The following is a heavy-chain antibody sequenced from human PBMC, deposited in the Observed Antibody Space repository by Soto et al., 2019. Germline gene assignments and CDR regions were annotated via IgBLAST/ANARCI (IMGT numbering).Heavy chain of an antibody. CDR3: ARDVYYDSSGQFDY. CDR1: GGSFSGYY. J-gene: IGHJ4*02. Sequence: SETLSLTCAVYGGSFSGYYWTWIRQPPGKGLEWIGYIYYSGSTYYNPSLKSRVTISVDTSKNQFSLKLSSVTAADTAVYYCARDVYYDSSGQFDYWGQGTLVTVSS. V-gene: IGHV4-34*09. D-gene: IGHD3-22*01. CDR2: IYYSGST.